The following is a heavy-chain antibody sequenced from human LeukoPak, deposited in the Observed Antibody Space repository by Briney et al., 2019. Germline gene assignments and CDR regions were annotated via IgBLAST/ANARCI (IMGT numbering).Heavy chain of an antibody. V-gene: IGHV1-69*04. CDR3: ARIGYSGYDLASPVDY. CDR1: GGTFSSYA. Sequence: SVKVSCKASGGTFSSYAISWVRQAPGQGLEWMGRIIPILGIANYAQKFHGRVTITADKSTSTAYMELSSLSSEPTAVYYCARIGYSGYDLASPVDYWGPGTLVTVSS. CDR2: IIPILGIA. J-gene: IGHJ4*02. D-gene: IGHD5-12*01.